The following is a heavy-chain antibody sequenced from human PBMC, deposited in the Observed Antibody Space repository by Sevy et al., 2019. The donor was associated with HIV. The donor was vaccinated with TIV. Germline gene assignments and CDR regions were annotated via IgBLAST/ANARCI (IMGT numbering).Heavy chain of an antibody. V-gene: IGHV3-23*01. Sequence: GGSLRLSCAASGFTFGTYAMSWVRQAPGKGLEWVSTISGSGGRTYYADSVKVRFTISRDDFKNTLYLQMSSLRPEDTAVYFCARLFSCGGDCYYLDYWGQGALVTVSS. CDR1: GFTFGTYA. CDR3: ARLFSCGGDCYYLDY. D-gene: IGHD2-21*02. J-gene: IGHJ4*02. CDR2: ISGSGGRT.